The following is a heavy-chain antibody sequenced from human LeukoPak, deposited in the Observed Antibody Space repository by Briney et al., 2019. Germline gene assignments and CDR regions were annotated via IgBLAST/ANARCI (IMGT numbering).Heavy chain of an antibody. CDR3: ARGAVAGTSIDY. D-gene: IGHD6-19*01. CDR1: GFTFSSYS. V-gene: IGHV3-21*01. Sequence: GGSLRLSCAASGFTFSSYSMNWVRQAPGQGLEWVSSISSSSSYIYYADSVKGRFTISRDNAKNSLYLQMNSLRAEDTAVYYCARGAVAGTSIDYWGQGTLVTVSS. CDR2: ISSSSSYI. J-gene: IGHJ4*02.